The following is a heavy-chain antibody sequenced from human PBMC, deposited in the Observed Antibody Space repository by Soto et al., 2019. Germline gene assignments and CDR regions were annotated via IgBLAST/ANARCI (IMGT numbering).Heavy chain of an antibody. CDR2: IYYSGST. Sequence: SETLSLTCTVSGGSISSSSYSWGWIRQPPGKGLEWIGSIYYSGSTYYNPSLKSRVTISVDTSKNQFSLKLSSVTAADTAVYYCARRIPVAGLFDYWGQGTLVTVS. CDR1: GGSISSSSYS. J-gene: IGHJ4*02. D-gene: IGHD6-19*01. CDR3: ARRIPVAGLFDY. V-gene: IGHV4-39*07.